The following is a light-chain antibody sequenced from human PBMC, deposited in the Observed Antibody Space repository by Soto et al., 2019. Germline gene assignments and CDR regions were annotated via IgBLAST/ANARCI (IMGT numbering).Light chain of an antibody. Sequence: DIVMTQSPLSLPVTPGEPASISYRSSQSLLHSNGYNYLDWYLQKPGQSPQLLIYLGSNRASGVPDRFSGSGSGTDFTLKISRVEAEDVGVYYCMQALQTVFGEGTRLEIK. V-gene: IGKV2-28*01. CDR3: MQALQTV. J-gene: IGKJ5*01. CDR1: QSLLHSNGYNY. CDR2: LGS.